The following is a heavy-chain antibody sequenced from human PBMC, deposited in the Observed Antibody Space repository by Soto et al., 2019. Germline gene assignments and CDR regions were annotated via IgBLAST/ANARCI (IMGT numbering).Heavy chain of an antibody. CDR3: ARELVLRITIFGVVITYNWFDP. Sequence: GGALTLSCADSGFTFSSNWMSWGRQAQGKGLGWVANIKQDGSEKYYVDSVKGRFTISRDNAKNSLYLQMNSLRAEDTAVYYYARELVLRITIFGVVITYNWFDPWGQGTLVTVSS. D-gene: IGHD3-3*01. V-gene: IGHV3-7*01. J-gene: IGHJ5*02. CDR2: IKQDGSEK. CDR1: GFTFSSNW.